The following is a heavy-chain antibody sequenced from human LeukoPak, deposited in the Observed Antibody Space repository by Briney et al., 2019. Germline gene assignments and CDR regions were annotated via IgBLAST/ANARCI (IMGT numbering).Heavy chain of an antibody. Sequence: GGSLRLSCAASGFTFSSYGMYWVRQAPGKGLEWVAVISYDGSNKYYADSVKGRSTISRDNSKNTLYLQMNSLRAEDTAVYYCAKILPDTVTADYWGQGTLVTVSS. CDR1: GFTFSSYG. CDR3: AKILPDTVTADY. CDR2: ISYDGSNK. D-gene: IGHD4-11*01. J-gene: IGHJ4*02. V-gene: IGHV3-30*18.